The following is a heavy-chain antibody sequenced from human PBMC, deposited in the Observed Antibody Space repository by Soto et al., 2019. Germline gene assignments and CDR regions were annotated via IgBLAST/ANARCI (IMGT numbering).Heavy chain of an antibody. J-gene: IGHJ6*02. CDR2: IYHSGIT. CDR3: ARHGSSSWYVLGGYYGMDV. V-gene: IGHV4-4*02. CDR1: GASISADHW. Sequence: SETLSLTCAVSGASISADHWWSWVRRSPGKGLGYIGQIYHSGITSYNPSLKSRVTISVDKSKNQFSLSLRSVTAADTAVYYCARHGSSSWYVLGGYYGMDVWGQGTTVTVSS. D-gene: IGHD6-13*01.